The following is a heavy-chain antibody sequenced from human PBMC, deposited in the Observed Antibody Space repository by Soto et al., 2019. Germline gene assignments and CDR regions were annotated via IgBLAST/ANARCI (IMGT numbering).Heavy chain of an antibody. CDR2: VSGGGDST. V-gene: IGHV3-23*01. CDR1: VFIFSYYA. Sequence: EVQLLESGGSLVQPGGSLRLSCAASVFIFSYYAMSWVCQAPVKRVEWVSTVSGGGDSTYIAGSVKGSFTISRDNSKNTLALQMNSLRAEDTAVYYCAKKGLGSLTRYCSDGGCHYAFDMWGQGTMVPVSS. CDR3: AKKGLGSLTRYCSDGGCHYAFDM. J-gene: IGHJ3*02. D-gene: IGHD2-15*01.